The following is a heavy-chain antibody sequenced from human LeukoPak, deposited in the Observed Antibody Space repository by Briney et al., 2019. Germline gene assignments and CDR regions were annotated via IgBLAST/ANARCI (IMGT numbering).Heavy chain of an antibody. CDR3: VRPDDNSFDF. V-gene: IGHV4-4*02. D-gene: IGHD3-9*01. CDR1: GGSISSSYW. CDR2: VYHSGST. J-gene: IGHJ3*01. Sequence: SGTLSLTCAVSGGSISSSYWWSWVRQPPGKGLEWIGEVYHSGSTNYRPSLKSRVTISVDTSKNQFSLKLSSVTAADTAVYYCVRPDDNSFDFWGQGTMVTVSS.